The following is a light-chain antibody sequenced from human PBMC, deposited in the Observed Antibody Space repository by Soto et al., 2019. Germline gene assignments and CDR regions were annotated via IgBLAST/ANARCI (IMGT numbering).Light chain of an antibody. J-gene: IGKJ1*01. CDR2: WAS. CDR1: QEVLYSSNNKNY. V-gene: IGKV4-1*01. CDR3: QQYYTTPWT. Sequence: IVITQAPDSLPVALGERATVNSNSMQEVLYSSNNKNYLACYHQQPGQPPKALIYWASTREAGVPDRFSGSGSGTDFTLTISSLQAEDVAVYYCQQYYTTPWTFGQGTKVDIK.